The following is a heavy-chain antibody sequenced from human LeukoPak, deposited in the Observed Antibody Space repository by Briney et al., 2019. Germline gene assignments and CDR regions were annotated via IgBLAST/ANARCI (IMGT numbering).Heavy chain of an antibody. D-gene: IGHD3-22*01. J-gene: IGHJ3*02. CDR3: ARAPYDSSGYLDAFDI. V-gene: IGHV3-7*01. CDR2: IKQDGSEK. Sequence: PGGSLRLSCAASGFTLSSYWMSWVRQAPGKGLEWVANIKQDGSEKYYVDSVKGRFTISRDNAENSLYLQMNSLRAEDTAVYYCARAPYDSSGYLDAFDIWGQGTMVTVSS. CDR1: GFTLSSYW.